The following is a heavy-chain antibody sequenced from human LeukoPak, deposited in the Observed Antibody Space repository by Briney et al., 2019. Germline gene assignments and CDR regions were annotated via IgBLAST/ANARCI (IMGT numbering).Heavy chain of an antibody. V-gene: IGHV3-33*01. Sequence: PGRSLRLSCAASGFSFNTYGMLWVRQAPGKGLECVAVIWYDGSNTYYADSVKGRFTISRDNAKNSLYLQMNSLRAEDTAVYYCARGRLQLHSLGYWGQGTLVTVSS. CDR3: ARGRLQLHSLGY. CDR2: IWYDGSNT. CDR1: GFSFNTYG. J-gene: IGHJ4*02. D-gene: IGHD5-24*01.